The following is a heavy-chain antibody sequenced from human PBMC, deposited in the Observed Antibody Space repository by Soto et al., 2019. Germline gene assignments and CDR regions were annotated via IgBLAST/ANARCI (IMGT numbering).Heavy chain of an antibody. D-gene: IGHD3-16*01. CDR1: GGSISSGDYY. CDR2: IYYSGST. CDR3: ARGGMITFGGVTKKYYYYGMDV. Sequence: PSETLSLTCTVSGGSISSGDYYWSWIRQPPGKGLEWIGYIYYSGSTYYNPSLKSRVTISVDTSKNQFSLKLSSVTAADTAVYYCARGGMITFGGVTKKYYYYGMDVWGQGTTVTVSS. V-gene: IGHV4-30-4*01. J-gene: IGHJ6*02.